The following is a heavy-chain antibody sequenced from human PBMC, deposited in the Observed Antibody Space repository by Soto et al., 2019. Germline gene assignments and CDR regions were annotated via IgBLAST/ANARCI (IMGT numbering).Heavy chain of an antibody. D-gene: IGHD6-19*01. J-gene: IGHJ4*02. CDR2: ISYDGSDK. CDR1: AFTLSIYD. Sequence: SLIPSCAASAFTLSIYDMHLVRQAPGKGLEWVAVISYDGSDKYYADSVKGRFTISRDNSKNTLYLQIKSLRAEDTAFYYCAKDILKGGGSSGCSDYWGQGTLVTVSS. CDR3: AKDILKGGGSSGCSDY. V-gene: IGHV3-30*18.